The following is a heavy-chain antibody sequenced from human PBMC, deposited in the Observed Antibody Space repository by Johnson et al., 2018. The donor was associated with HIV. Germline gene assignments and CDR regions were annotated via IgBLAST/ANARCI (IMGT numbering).Heavy chain of an antibody. CDR3: AKGLRWIDAYDF. CDR2: IRYDGSNK. D-gene: IGHD4-23*01. Sequence: QVQLVESGGGVVQPGRSLRLSCAASGFSFSGSAMHWVRQAPGKGLEWVAFIRYDGSNKYYADSVKGRFTISRDNSKNTLYLQMNSLRAEDTAVYYCAKGLRWIDAYDFWGQGTMVAVSS. CDR1: GFSFSGSA. V-gene: IGHV3-30*02. J-gene: IGHJ3*01.